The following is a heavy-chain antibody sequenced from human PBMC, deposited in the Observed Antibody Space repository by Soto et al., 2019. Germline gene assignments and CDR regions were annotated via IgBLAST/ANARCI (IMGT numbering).Heavy chain of an antibody. CDR3: AKDTIRFLESPLGP. CDR2: ISGSGGST. V-gene: IGHV3-23*01. Sequence: PGGSLRLSCAASGFTFSSYAMSWVRQAPGKGLEWVSAISGSGGSTYYADSVKGRFTISRDNSKNTLYLQMNSLRAEDTAVYYCAKDTIRFLESPLGPWGQGTLVTVSS. CDR1: GFTFSSYA. J-gene: IGHJ5*02. D-gene: IGHD3-3*01.